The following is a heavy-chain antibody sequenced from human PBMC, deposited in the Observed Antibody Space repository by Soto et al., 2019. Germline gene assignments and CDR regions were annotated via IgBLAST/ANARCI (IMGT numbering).Heavy chain of an antibody. CDR1: GGSFSGYY. CDR2: INHRGST. J-gene: IGHJ4*02. Sequence: SETLSLTCAVYGGSFSGYYWSWIRQPQGKGLEWIGEINHRGSTNYNPSLKSRVTISVATSKNQFSLKLRSVTAAATAVYYCARGRTYCSGGSCYSGSIGYWGQGTLVTVSS. D-gene: IGHD2-15*01. CDR3: ARGRTYCSGGSCYSGSIGY. V-gene: IGHV4-34*01.